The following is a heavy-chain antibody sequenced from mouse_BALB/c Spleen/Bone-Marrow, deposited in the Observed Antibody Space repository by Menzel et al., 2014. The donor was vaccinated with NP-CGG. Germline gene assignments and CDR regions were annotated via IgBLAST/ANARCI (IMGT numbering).Heavy chain of an antibody. D-gene: IGHD1-1*01. CDR1: GFTFSNYW. V-gene: IGHV6-6*02. CDR2: IRLKSNNYAT. J-gene: IGHJ3*01. Sequence: EVQLVESGGGLVQPGGSMKLSCVASGFTFSNYWMNWVRQSPEKGLEWVAEIRLKSNNYATHYAESVKGRFTISRDVSKSSVYLQMNNLRAEDTGIYYCTSITPWFAYWGQGTLVTVSA. CDR3: TSITPWFAY.